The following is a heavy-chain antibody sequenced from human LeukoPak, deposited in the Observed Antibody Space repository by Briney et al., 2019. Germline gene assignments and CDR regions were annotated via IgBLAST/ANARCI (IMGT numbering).Heavy chain of an antibody. D-gene: IGHD6-19*01. Sequence: SETLSLTCTVSGGSISNKYWSWIRQPPGKGLEWIGYIYYSGSTNYNPSLKSRVTILVDTSKNQFSLKLSSVTAADMAVYYCARGTSSGWYSYWGQGTLVTVSS. CDR2: IYYSGST. CDR3: ARGTSSGWYSY. J-gene: IGHJ4*02. V-gene: IGHV4-59*12. CDR1: GGSISNKY.